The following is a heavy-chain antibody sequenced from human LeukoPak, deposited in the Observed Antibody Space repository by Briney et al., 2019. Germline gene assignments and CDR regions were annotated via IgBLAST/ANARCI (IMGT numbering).Heavy chain of an antibody. CDR3: ARDHYCSGGSCYYFDY. J-gene: IGHJ4*01. CDR2: ISSSSSYI. Sequence: GGSLRLSCAASGFTFSSYSMNWVRQAPGKGLEWVSSISSSSSYIYYADSVKGRFTISRDNSKNTLYLQMNSLRAEDTAVYYCARDHYCSGGSCYYFDYWGXXTLVTXSS. V-gene: IGHV3-21*01. CDR1: GFTFSSYS. D-gene: IGHD2-15*01.